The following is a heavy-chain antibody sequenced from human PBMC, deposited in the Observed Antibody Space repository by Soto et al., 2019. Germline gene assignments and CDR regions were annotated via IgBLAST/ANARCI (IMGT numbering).Heavy chain of an antibody. Sequence: ASVKVSCKASGYTFTSYGISWVRQAPGQGLEWMGWISAYNGNTNYAQKLQGRVTMTTDTSTSTAYMELRSLRSDDTAVYYCASGYCTNGVCYQPPVFDYWGQGTLVTVSS. D-gene: IGHD2-8*01. CDR3: ASGYCTNGVCYQPPVFDY. J-gene: IGHJ4*02. V-gene: IGHV1-18*01. CDR2: ISAYNGNT. CDR1: GYTFTSYG.